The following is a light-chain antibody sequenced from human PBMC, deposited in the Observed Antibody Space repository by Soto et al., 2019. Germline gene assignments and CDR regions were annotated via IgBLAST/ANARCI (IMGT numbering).Light chain of an antibody. CDR3: HQYGSSPT. V-gene: IGKV3-20*01. Sequence: ENVLTQSPGTLSLSPGERATLSCRASQSVSSSYLAWYQHKPGQAPRRLTYGASSRATGIPDRFSASGSGTDFTLTISRLEPEDFAVYYCHQYGSSPTFGQGTKVEVK. CDR2: GAS. J-gene: IGKJ1*01. CDR1: QSVSSSY.